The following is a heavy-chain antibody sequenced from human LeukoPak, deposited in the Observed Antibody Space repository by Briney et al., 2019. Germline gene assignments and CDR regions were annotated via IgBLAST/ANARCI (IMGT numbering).Heavy chain of an antibody. CDR3: ARATSDAFDI. CDR1: GFTFSDYY. J-gene: IGHJ3*02. D-gene: IGHD6-6*01. CDR2: ISSSGTAV. V-gene: IGHV3-11*01. Sequence: GGSLRLSCAASGFTFSDYYMTWIRQAPGKGLEWVSYISSSGTAVYYPDSMKGRFTISRDNAKNSLYLQMNSLRAEDTAVYYCARATSDAFDIWGQGTMVTVSS.